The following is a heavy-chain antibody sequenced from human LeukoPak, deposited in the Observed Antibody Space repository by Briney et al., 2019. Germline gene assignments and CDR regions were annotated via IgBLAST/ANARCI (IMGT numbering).Heavy chain of an antibody. CDR1: GASITSYY. Sequence: PSETLSLTCTVSGASITSYYRNWVRQPPGKGLEGIGYFYYSGSDNYNPSLKSRITISVDTSKNQFSLKLSSVTAADTAVYYCASSSGSYSAEYFQHWGQGTLVTVSS. V-gene: IGHV4-59*12. CDR3: ASSSGSYSAEYFQH. J-gene: IGHJ1*01. D-gene: IGHD1-26*01. CDR2: FYYSGSD.